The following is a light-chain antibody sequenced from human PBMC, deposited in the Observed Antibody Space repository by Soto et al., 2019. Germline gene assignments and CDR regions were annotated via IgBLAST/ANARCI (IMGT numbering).Light chain of an antibody. CDR2: DAS. CDR3: QQYNSYVWT. V-gene: IGKV1-5*01. CDR1: QSISSR. Sequence: DIQMTQSPSTLSASVGDRVTITCRASQSISSRLAWYQQKPGKAPKLLIYDASSLESGVPSRFSGSGSGTEFTLTISSLQPDDFATYYCQQYNSYVWTFGQGTKVEIK. J-gene: IGKJ1*01.